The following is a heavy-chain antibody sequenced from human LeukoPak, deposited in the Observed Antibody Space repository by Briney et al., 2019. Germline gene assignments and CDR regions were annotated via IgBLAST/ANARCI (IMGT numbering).Heavy chain of an antibody. CDR3: AKEQVPRVSAQLDY. D-gene: IGHD6-13*01. CDR1: GFTFRNYG. CDR2: ISHEGSAK. Sequence: GGSLRLSCAASGFTFRNYGMHWVRQAPGKGLEWVAVISHEGSAKYYADSVEGRFTISRDNSKNTLNLQMNSLRAEDTAVYYCAKEQVPRVSAQLDYWGQGTLVTVSS. V-gene: IGHV3-30*18. J-gene: IGHJ4*02.